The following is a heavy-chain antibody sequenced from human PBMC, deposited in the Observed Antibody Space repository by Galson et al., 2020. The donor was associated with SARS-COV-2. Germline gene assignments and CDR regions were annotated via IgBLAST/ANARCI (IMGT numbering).Heavy chain of an antibody. CDR2: LSGRSDYI. D-gene: IGHD3-22*01. J-gene: IGHJ4*02. CDR3: VRDGYSYSSGWRRGHFDY. Sequence: PGGSLRLSCAASGFTFNIYSMNWVRQAPGKGLEWVSSLSGRSDYIYYADSLKGRFTISRDNAKNSLYLQMNSLGAEDTAVYYCVRDGYSYSSGWRRGHFDYWGQGTLVTVSS. V-gene: IGHV3-21*01. CDR1: GFTFNIYS.